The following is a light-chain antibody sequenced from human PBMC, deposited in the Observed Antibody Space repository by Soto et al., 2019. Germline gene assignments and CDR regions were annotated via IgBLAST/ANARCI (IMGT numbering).Light chain of an antibody. CDR1: SSDVGGYNF. CDR2: EVS. Sequence: QSVLTQPPSASGTPGQRVTISCTGTSSDVGGYNFVSWYQQHPGKVPKVMIYEVSNRPSGVSNRFSGSKSGNTASLTISGLQAEDEADYYCISYTSSNTWVFGGGTKLTVL. V-gene: IGLV2-14*01. J-gene: IGLJ3*02. CDR3: ISYTSSNTWV.